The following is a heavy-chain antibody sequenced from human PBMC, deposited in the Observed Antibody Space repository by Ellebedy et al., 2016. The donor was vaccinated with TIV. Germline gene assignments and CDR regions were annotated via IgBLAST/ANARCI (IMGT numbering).Heavy chain of an antibody. D-gene: IGHD1-26*01. V-gene: IGHV3-23*01. Sequence: GESLKISXAASGFTFSNYAMTWVRQAPGKGLEWVSGIGDTAHNTYYVDSVKGRFTISRDKSKNTVSLQMDSLRLEDTAMYYCVRDRVGGFDHWGQGALVTVSS. J-gene: IGHJ5*02. CDR1: GFTFSNYA. CDR3: VRDRVGGFDH. CDR2: IGDTAHNT.